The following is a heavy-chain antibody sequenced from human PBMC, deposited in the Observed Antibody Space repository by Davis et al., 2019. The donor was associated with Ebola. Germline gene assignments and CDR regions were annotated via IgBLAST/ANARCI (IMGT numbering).Heavy chain of an antibody. V-gene: IGHV3-69-1*01. CDR1: GFTFSDHF. D-gene: IGHD2-8*01. J-gene: IGHJ4*02. Sequence: GESLKISCAASGFTFSDHFMDWVRQAPGKGLEWVSAIRASGDTTYYADSVKGRFTISRDNAKNSLYLQMSGLRAEDTAVYYCARDYRHGVDYWGQGTLVTVSS. CDR3: ARDYRHGVDY. CDR2: IRASGDTT.